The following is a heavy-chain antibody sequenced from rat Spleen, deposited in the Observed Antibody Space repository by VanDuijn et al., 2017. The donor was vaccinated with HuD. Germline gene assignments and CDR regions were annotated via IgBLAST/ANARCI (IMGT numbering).Heavy chain of an antibody. J-gene: IGHJ2*01. CDR3: TPFSD. D-gene: IGHD1-3*01. CDR2: INYDGGGT. V-gene: IGHV5-7*01. Sequence: EVQLVESGGGLVQPGRSMKLSCAASGFTFSNYGMAWVRQAPKKGLEWVTYINYDGGGTYYRDSVKGRFTISRDDAKNTLYLQMNNLKTEDTALYYCTPFSDWGQGVMVTVSS. CDR1: GFTFSNYG.